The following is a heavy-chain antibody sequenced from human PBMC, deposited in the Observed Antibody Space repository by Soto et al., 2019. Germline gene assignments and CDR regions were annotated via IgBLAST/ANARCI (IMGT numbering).Heavy chain of an antibody. J-gene: IGHJ4*02. CDR3: TTYFSCYVLLTGYYNTYYFDY. CDR2: IKSKTDGGTT. D-gene: IGHD3-9*01. Sequence: GGSLRLSCAASGFTFSNAWMSWVRQAPGKGLEWVGRIKSKTDGGTTEYAAPVKGRLTISRYDSYSWLYLQMNNLKTAERSVYYCTTYFSCYVLLTGYYNTYYFDYWGQETLVTVSS. V-gene: IGHV3-15*01. CDR1: GFTFSNAW.